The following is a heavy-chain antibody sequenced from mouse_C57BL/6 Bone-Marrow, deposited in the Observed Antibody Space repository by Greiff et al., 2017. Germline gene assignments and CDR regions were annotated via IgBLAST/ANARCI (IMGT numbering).Heavy chain of an antibody. V-gene: IGHV1-39*01. D-gene: IGHD1-1*01. CDR3: ARPIRRFYAIDY. Sequence: VQLQQSGPELVKPGASVKLSCKASGYSFTDYNMHWVKQSNGKSLEWIGVINPNYGTTSYNQKFKGKATLTVDQSSSTAYMQLNSLTSEDSAVYDYARPIRRFYAIDYWGQGTSVTVSS. J-gene: IGHJ4*01. CDR1: GYSFTDYN. CDR2: INPNYGTT.